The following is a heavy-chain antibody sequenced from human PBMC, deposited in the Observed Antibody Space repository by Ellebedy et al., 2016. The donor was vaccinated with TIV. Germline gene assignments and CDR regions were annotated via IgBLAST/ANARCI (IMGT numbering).Heavy chain of an antibody. Sequence: MPSGTLSLTCTVSGYAMTFYQRSWIRQPPGKGLEWIGNIYYDSGSTTYNSSLRSRVTISADTSKNQFSLELRSVTAADTAVYYCARFNAVDTELFDYWGQGIMVTVSS. CDR1: GYAMTFYQ. CDR3: ARFNAVDTELFDY. V-gene: IGHV4-59*01. CDR2: IYYDSGST. J-gene: IGHJ4*02. D-gene: IGHD5-18*01.